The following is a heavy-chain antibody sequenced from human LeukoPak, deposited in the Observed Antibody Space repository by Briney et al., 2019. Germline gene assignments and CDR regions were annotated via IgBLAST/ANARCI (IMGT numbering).Heavy chain of an antibody. J-gene: IGHJ2*01. Sequence: SETLSLTCTVSGGSISSYYWSWIRQPPGKGLEWIGYVYYRGNTRYNPSLKSRLTISVDASKNQFSLRLNSVTAADTAVYYCARDLDYGGNSLWYFDLRGRGTLVSVSS. V-gene: IGHV4-59*01. CDR2: VYYRGNT. CDR3: ARDLDYGGNSLWYFDL. CDR1: GGSISSYY. D-gene: IGHD4-23*01.